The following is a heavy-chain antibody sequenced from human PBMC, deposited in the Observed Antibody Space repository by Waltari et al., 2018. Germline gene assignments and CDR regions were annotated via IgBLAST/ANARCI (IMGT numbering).Heavy chain of an antibody. Sequence: EVQLVESGGGLVHPGGSLRLSCTVFGLTFGNYDMAWVRQAPGKGLEWVSTIKGSGDSTYYTDSVKGRFTISRDNSKNTLYLQMNSLRVEDTAVYYCAKYSSAWYEDYWGQGTLVTVSS. D-gene: IGHD6-19*01. V-gene: IGHV3-23*04. CDR2: IKGSGDST. CDR1: GLTFGNYD. J-gene: IGHJ4*02. CDR3: AKYSSAWYEDY.